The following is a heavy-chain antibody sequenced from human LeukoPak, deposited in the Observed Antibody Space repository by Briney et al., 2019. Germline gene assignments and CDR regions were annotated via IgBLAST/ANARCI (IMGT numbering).Heavy chain of an antibody. CDR3: ARGQMAGY. CDR1: GFPFSSYW. CDR2: IKTDGSGK. V-gene: IGHV3-7*05. Sequence: PGGSLRLSCAASGFPFSSYWMSCVRQAPGKGLEWVANIKTDGSGKSYVDSVKGRFTISRDNAKNSLYLQMNSLRAGDTAVYYCARGQMAGYWGQGTLVTVSS. D-gene: IGHD5-24*01. J-gene: IGHJ4*02.